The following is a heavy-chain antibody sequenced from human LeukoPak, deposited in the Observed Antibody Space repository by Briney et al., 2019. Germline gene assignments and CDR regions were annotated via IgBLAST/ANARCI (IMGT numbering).Heavy chain of an antibody. J-gene: IGHJ4*02. V-gene: IGHV4-34*01. CDR3: ARGVLAMTGYFIFDY. CDR2: INHSGST. D-gene: IGHD3-9*01. CDR1: GGSFSGYY. Sequence: PSETLSLTCAVYGGSFSGYYWSWIRQPPGKGLEWIGEINHSGSTNYNPSLKSRVTISVDTSKNQFSLKLSSVTAADTAVYYCARGVLAMTGYFIFDYWGQGTLVTVSS.